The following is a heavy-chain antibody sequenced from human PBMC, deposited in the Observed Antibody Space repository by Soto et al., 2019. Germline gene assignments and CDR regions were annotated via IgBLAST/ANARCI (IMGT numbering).Heavy chain of an antibody. V-gene: IGHV1-8*01. Sequence: QVQLVQSGAEVKKPGASVKVSCKASGYTFTSYDINWVRHATGQGLERKGWMNHNSANTGYAQKFKGRVTITRKTSISTAYMELNSLRSKDTAVYYCAREGVRGMDVWGRGTTVTITS. CDR3: AREGVRGMDV. J-gene: IGHJ6*04. CDR1: GYTFTSYD. CDR2: MNHNSANT. D-gene: IGHD3-16*01.